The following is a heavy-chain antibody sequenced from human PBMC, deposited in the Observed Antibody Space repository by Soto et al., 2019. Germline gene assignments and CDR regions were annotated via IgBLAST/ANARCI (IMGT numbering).Heavy chain of an antibody. CDR2: IYYSGST. D-gene: IGHD6-19*01. CDR3: ASHLFSSGWYLI. J-gene: IGHJ3*02. CDR1: GGSISSSSYY. V-gene: IGHV4-39*01. Sequence: QLQLQESGPGLVKPSETLSLTCTVSGGSISSSSYYWGWIRQPPGKGLEWIGSIYYSGSTYYNPSLKSRVAISLDTSKNQFSLKLSSVTAADTAVYYCASHLFSSGWYLIWGQGTMVTVSS.